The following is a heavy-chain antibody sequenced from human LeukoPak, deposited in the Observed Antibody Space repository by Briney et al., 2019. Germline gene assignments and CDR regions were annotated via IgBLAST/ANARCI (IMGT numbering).Heavy chain of an antibody. D-gene: IGHD6-13*01. Sequence: AGSLRLSCAASGFTFSSYWMNWVRQAPGKGLEWVSANSGSGGSTYYADSVKGRFTISRDNSKNTLYLQMNSLRAEDTAVYYCAKDNWAAAASTLFDYWGQGTLVTVSS. CDR3: AKDNWAAAASTLFDY. CDR1: GFTFSSYW. J-gene: IGHJ4*02. V-gene: IGHV3-23*01. CDR2: NSGSGGST.